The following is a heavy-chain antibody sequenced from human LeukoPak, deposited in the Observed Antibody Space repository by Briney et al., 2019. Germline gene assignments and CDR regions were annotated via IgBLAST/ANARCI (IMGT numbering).Heavy chain of an antibody. J-gene: IGHJ6*03. CDR3: ARVGAATFYWYYMDV. D-gene: IGHD2-15*01. CDR2: INSSSSYI. Sequence: GGSLRLSCAASGFTFSSYSMNWVRQAPGKGLEWVSSINSSSSYIYYADSVKGRFTISRDNAKNSLYLQINSLRVGDTAVYFCARVGAATFYWYYMDVWGKGTTVTVSS. CDR1: GFTFSSYS. V-gene: IGHV3-21*01.